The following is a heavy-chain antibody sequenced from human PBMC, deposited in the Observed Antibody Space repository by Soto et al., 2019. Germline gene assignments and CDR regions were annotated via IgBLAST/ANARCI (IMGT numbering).Heavy chain of an antibody. Sequence: QVQLQQWGAGLLKPSETLSLTCAVYGGFVSSGSYYWSWIRQPPGKGLEWIGEMSHSGGTHFNPSLTGRVTIAVDTSKNQLSLKMSSVTAADTALYYCARVERGTATTVVDAFDIWGPGTMVTVSS. V-gene: IGHV4-34*01. CDR2: MSHSGGT. CDR1: GGFVSSGSYY. J-gene: IGHJ3*02. D-gene: IGHD1-1*01. CDR3: ARVERGTATTVVDAFDI.